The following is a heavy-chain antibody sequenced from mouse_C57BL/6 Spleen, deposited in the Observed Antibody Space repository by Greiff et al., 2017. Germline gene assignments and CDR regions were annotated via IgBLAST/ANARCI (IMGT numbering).Heavy chain of an antibody. CDR2: IDPSDSYT. D-gene: IGHD2-4*01. CDR3: ARRDYDYYFDY. CDR1: GYTFTSYW. Sequence: QVQLQQPGAELVMPGASVKLSCKASGYTFTSYWMHWVKQRPGQGLEWIGEIDPSDSYTNYNQTFKGKSTLTVDKSSSTAYMQLSSLTSEDSAVYYCARRDYDYYFDYWGKGTTLTVSS. J-gene: IGHJ2*01. V-gene: IGHV1-69*01.